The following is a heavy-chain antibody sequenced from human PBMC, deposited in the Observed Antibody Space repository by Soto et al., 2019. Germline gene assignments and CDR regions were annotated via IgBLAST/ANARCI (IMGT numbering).Heavy chain of an antibody. J-gene: IGHJ4*02. Sequence: QVQLVQSGAEVKKPGASVKVSCKASGYTFTSYYMHWVRQAPGQGLEWMGIINPSGGSTSYAQKFAGRVTMTRGTSTSTVYMELSSLRSEDTAVYYCARDPTAEYDILTGYYSHFDYWGQGTLVTVSS. CDR2: INPSGGST. CDR1: GYTFTSYY. V-gene: IGHV1-46*01. CDR3: ARDPTAEYDILTGYYSHFDY. D-gene: IGHD3-9*01.